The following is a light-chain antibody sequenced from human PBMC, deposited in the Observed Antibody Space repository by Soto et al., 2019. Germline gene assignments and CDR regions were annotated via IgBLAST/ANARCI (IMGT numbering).Light chain of an antibody. Sequence: DIQMTQSPSTLSASVGDRVTITCRASQSISSWLAWYQQKPGKAPKLLIYDASSLQIGVPSRFSGSGSGTEFTLTISSLQPDDFATYYCKQYNSYSAYTFGQGTKLEIK. CDR2: DAS. V-gene: IGKV1-5*01. CDR1: QSISSW. J-gene: IGKJ2*01. CDR3: KQYNSYSAYT.